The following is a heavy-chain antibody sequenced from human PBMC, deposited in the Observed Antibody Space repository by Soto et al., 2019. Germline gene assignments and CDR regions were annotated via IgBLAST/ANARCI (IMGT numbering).Heavy chain of an antibody. J-gene: IGHJ6*02. CDR3: ARGLKFYYGSGPVGMDV. V-gene: IGHV4-39*01. CDR1: GESISSSSYY. D-gene: IGHD3-10*01. Sequence: SETLSLTCIVSGESISSSSYYWGWIRQPPGKGLEWIGSIYYSGRTYYNPSFKSRVTISIDTSKNQFSLKLSSVTATGTAVYYCARGLKFYYGSGPVGMDVWGQGTTVTVSS. CDR2: IYYSGRT.